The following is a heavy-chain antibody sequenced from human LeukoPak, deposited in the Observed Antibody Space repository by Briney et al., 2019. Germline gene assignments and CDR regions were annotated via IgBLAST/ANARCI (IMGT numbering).Heavy chain of an antibody. CDR2: IRSKAYGGTT. Sequence: PGGSLRLSCAASGFTFSNACMSWVRQAPGKGLEWVGFIRSKAYGGTTEYAASVKGRFTISRDDSKSIAYLQMNSLKTEDTAVYYCTRVNYDSSGYFGFDYWGQGTLVTVSS. CDR3: TRVNYDSSGYFGFDY. D-gene: IGHD3-22*01. V-gene: IGHV3-49*04. J-gene: IGHJ4*02. CDR1: GFTFSNAC.